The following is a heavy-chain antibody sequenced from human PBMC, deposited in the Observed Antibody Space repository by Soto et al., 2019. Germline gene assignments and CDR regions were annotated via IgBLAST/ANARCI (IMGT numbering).Heavy chain of an antibody. Sequence: QVQLQESGPGLVKPSETLSLTCTVSGGSLRGQPWSWIRQPPGKGLEWIGHHSDSTNYNPSLKSRITISTDPSKNQFSLKLSSVTAANTAVYYCATYTVGEGGRGYWGQGALVTVSS. J-gene: IGHJ4*02. CDR2: HHSDST. CDR1: GGSLRGQP. CDR3: ATYTVGEGGRGY. V-gene: IGHV4-4*09. D-gene: IGHD3-16*01.